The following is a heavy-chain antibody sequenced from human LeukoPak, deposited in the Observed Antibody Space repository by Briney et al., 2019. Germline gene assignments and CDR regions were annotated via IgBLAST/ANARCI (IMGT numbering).Heavy chain of an antibody. V-gene: IGHV4-31*03. J-gene: IGHJ4*02. Sequence: SQTLSLTCTVSGGSISSGGYYWSWIRQHPGKGLEWIGYIYYSGSTYYNPSLKSRVTISVDTSKNQFSLKLSSVTAADTAVYYCARVVPTHSRYYDFWSGYYTYYFDYWGQGTLVTVSS. CDR3: ARVVPTHSRYYDFWSGYYTYYFDY. D-gene: IGHD3-3*01. CDR2: IYYSGST. CDR1: GGSISSGGYY.